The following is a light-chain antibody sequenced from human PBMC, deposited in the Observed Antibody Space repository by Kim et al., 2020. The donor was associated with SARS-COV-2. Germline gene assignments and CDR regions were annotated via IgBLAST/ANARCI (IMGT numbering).Light chain of an antibody. J-gene: IGLJ2*01. CDR2: GKN. V-gene: IGLV3-19*01. CDR3: NSRDSTTDDLV. CDR1: SLRNYY. Sequence: ALGQTVRITCQGDSLRNYYESWYQQKPGQAPVVVIYGKNNRPSGIPDRFSGSNSGNTASLTITGAQAEDEADYYCNSRDSTTDDLVFGGGTQLTVL.